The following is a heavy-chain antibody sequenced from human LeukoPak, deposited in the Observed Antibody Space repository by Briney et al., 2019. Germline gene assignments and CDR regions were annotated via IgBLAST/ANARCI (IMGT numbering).Heavy chain of an antibody. Sequence: ASVKVSFKASGYTFTSYDINWVRQATGQGLEWMGWMNPNSGNTGYAQKFQGRVTMTRNTSISTAYMELSSLRSEDTAVYYCARTDSSGYGSFDYWGQGTLVTVSS. J-gene: IGHJ4*02. CDR1: GYTFTSYD. V-gene: IGHV1-8*01. CDR3: ARTDSSGYGSFDY. D-gene: IGHD3-22*01. CDR2: MNPNSGNT.